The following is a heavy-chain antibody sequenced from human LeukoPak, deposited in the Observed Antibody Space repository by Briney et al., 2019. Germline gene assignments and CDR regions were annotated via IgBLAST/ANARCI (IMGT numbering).Heavy chain of an antibody. CDR1: GGSISSYY. V-gene: IGHV4-59*01. CDR3: ARERSAGELYAFDI. Sequence: PSETLSLTCTVSGGSISSYYWSWIRHPPGKGLEWIGYIYYSGSTNYNPSLKSRVTISVDTSKNQFSLKLSSVTAADTAVYYCARERSAGELYAFDIWGQGTMVTVSS. CDR2: IYYSGST. D-gene: IGHD3-10*01. J-gene: IGHJ3*02.